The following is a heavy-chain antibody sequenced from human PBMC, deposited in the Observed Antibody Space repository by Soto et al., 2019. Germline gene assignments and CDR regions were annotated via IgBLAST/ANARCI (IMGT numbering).Heavy chain of an antibody. CDR1: GFTFSNYG. CDR3: AKDGWMSTIGGDAFKI. V-gene: IGHV3-30*18. Sequence: QVQLVESGGAVVQPGRSLRLSCVASGFTFSNYGMHWVRQAPGKGLEWVAFVSYRGTNKYHADSVKGRFTISRDDSRNTVYLQMNSLRAEDTAVYFCAKDGWMSTIGGDAFKIWGQGTGVTVSS. J-gene: IGHJ3*02. CDR2: VSYRGTNK. D-gene: IGHD3-16*01.